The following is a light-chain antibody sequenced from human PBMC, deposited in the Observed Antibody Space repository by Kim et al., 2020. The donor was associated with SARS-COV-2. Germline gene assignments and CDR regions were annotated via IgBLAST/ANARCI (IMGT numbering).Light chain of an antibody. CDR2: QDT. Sequence: SMSPGEPASITCSGDKLGDKYACWYQQKPGQSPGLVIYQDTKRPSGIPERFAGSKSGNTATLTISGTQAMDEADYYCQTWDSTTVVFGGGTQLTVL. CDR3: QTWDSTTVV. CDR1: KLGDKY. J-gene: IGLJ2*01. V-gene: IGLV3-1*01.